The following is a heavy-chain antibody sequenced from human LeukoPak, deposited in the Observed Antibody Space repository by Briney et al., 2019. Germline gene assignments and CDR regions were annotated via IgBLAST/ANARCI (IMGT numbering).Heavy chain of an antibody. CDR2: INAGGGST. CDR1: GYTFTSYD. CDR3: ARVSSGTRDAFDI. V-gene: IGHV1-46*01. J-gene: IGHJ3*02. D-gene: IGHD3-10*01. Sequence: ASVKVSCKASGYTFTSYDINWVRQAPGQGLEWMGIINAGGGSTNYAQKFQGRVTMTRDMSTNTVYMELSSVRSEDTAVYYCARVSSGTRDAFDIWGQGTMVTVSS.